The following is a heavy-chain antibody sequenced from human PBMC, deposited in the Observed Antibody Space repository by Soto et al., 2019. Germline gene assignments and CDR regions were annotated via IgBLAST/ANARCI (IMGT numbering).Heavy chain of an antibody. V-gene: IGHV4-31*02. Sequence: SETLSLTCTVSGGSISSGGYYWSWIRQHPGKGLEWIGYIYYSGNTYYNPSLKSRVTISVDTSKNQFSLKLSSVTAADTAVYYCARDPYYYYYMDVWGKGTTVTVSS. CDR3: ARDPYYYYYMDV. CDR1: GGSISSGGYY. J-gene: IGHJ6*03. CDR2: IYYSGNT.